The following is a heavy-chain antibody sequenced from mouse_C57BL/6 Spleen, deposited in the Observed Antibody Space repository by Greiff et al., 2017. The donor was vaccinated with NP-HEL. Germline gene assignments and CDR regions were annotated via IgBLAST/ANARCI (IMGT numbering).Heavy chain of an antibody. CDR3: ARGDYGSSLYGYFDV. V-gene: IGHV5-17*01. CDR2: ISSGSSTI. J-gene: IGHJ1*03. CDR1: GFTFSDYG. D-gene: IGHD1-1*01. Sequence: DVQLVESGGGLVKPGGSLKLSCAASGFTFSDYGMHWVRQAPEKGLEWVAYISSGSSTIYYADTVKGRFTISRDNAKNTLFLQMTSLRSEDTAMYYCARGDYGSSLYGYFDVWGTGTTVTVSS.